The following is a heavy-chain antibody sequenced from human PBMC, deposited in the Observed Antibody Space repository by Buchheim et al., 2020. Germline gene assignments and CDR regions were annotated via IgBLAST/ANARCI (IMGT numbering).Heavy chain of an antibody. CDR2: ISHDGNNT. Sequence: QVQLVESGGGVVQPGRSLRLSCAASGFTFNKYGMHWVRQAPGKGLEWVAVISHDGNNTDYVDSVKGRFNISRDNSKKTLHLQMNSLRGDDTAVYYCAKESADSSGWPDYWGQGTL. CDR1: GFTFNKYG. D-gene: IGHD6-19*01. J-gene: IGHJ4*02. CDR3: AKESADSSGWPDY. V-gene: IGHV3-30*18.